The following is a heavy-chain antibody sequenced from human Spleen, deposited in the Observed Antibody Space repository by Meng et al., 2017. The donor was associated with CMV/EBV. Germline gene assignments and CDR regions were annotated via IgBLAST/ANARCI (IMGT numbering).Heavy chain of an antibody. J-gene: IGHJ4*02. CDR2: ISAYSRSA. V-gene: IGHV1-18*01. D-gene: IGHD2-15*01. Sequence: KASGYTVTSCGISWVREAPGPGLGWMGWISAYSRSARYAQRFQGRVTMTTDTSTSTAYMELRSLRSDGTAVYYCARGPGSYGGSGDYWGQGTLVTVSS. CDR1: GYTVTSCG. CDR3: ARGPGSYGGSGDY.